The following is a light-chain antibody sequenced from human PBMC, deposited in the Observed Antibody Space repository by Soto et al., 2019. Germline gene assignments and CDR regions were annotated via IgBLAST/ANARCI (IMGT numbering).Light chain of an antibody. CDR2: DIS. V-gene: IGKV3-15*01. J-gene: IGKJ5*01. CDR3: QQYNNWPFS. CDR1: QDVTTN. Sequence: EIRMTQFPAILSATPGEGATLSCRAAQDVTTNFAWYQLRRGQPPRLLIYDISTRATGIPARFSGSGSGTEFTLTISGLQSEDFALYFCQQYNNWPFSFGQGTRLEN.